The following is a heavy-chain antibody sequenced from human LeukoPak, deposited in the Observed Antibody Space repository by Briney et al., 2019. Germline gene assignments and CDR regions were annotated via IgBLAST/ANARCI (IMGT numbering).Heavy chain of an antibody. V-gene: IGHV1-2*02. CDR1: GYTFTSYY. CDR2: IKPNSGGT. J-gene: IGHJ6*03. Sequence: GASVKDSCKASGYTFTSYYMHWVRQAPGQGLEWMGWIKPNSGGTNYAQKFQGRVTMTRDTSISTAYMELSRLRSDDTAVYYCARDPKGTPSGYYYMDVWGKGTTVTVSS. D-gene: IGHD1-26*01. CDR3: ARDPKGTPSGYYYMDV.